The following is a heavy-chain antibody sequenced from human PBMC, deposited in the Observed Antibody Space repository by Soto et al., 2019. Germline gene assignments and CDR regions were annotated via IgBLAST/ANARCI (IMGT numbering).Heavy chain of an antibody. CDR3: ARDREDGSGTKYNWFDS. Sequence: QMQLVQSGAEVKKPGSSVKISRKASGGTFGNLGISWLRQAPGQGLEWMGGTIPIFDTPHYAEKFRDRVTITADATTTAYLELTSLTSADTATYYCARDREDGSGTKYNWFDSWGQGTLVTVSS. J-gene: IGHJ5*01. CDR2: TIPIFDTP. D-gene: IGHD3-10*01. V-gene: IGHV1-69*01. CDR1: GGTFGNLG.